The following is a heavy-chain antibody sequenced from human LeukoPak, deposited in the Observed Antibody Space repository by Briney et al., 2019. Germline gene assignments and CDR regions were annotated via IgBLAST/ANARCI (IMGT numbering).Heavy chain of an antibody. D-gene: IGHD6-19*01. J-gene: IGHJ4*02. Sequence: GGSLRLSCAASGFTFSNYEMNWVRQAPGKGLEWVSFISSSGILIYHADSVKGRFTISRDNGKNSLFLQMDSLRVEDTAVYYCAKVSGSGWHFDHWGQGTLVTVPS. CDR3: AKVSGSGWHFDH. CDR2: ISSSGILI. CDR1: GFTFSNYE. V-gene: IGHV3-48*03.